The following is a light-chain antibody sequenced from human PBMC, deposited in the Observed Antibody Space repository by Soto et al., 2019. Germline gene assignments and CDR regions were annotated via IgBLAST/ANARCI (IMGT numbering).Light chain of an antibody. V-gene: IGKV3-15*01. Sequence: EIVMTQSPATLSVSPGETATLSCRASQSVSRYLAGYQHRPGPAPRLLIYDASTRATGIPARFSGSGSGTEFTLTISGLKSEDVAVDSCQQCSDWPLFTFGQGTRLEIK. CDR1: QSVSRY. CDR3: QQCSDWPLFT. CDR2: DAS. J-gene: IGKJ5*01.